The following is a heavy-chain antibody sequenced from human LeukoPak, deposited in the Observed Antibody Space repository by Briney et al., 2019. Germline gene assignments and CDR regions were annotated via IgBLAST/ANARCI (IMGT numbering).Heavy chain of an antibody. CDR2: IYSGGST. D-gene: IGHD1-26*01. CDR3: ARDRYVGATTAGDSDS. CDR1: GITFGNYG. J-gene: IGHJ4*02. V-gene: IGHV3-53*01. Sequence: GGSLRLSCAASGITFGNYGMSWVRQAPGKGLEWVSVIYSGGSTYYADSVKGRFTISRDNSKNTLYLQMNSLRAEDTAVYYCARDRYVGATTAGDSDSWGQGTLVTVSS.